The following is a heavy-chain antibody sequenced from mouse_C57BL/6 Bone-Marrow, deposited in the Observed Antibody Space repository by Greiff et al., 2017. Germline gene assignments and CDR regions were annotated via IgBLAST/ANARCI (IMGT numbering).Heavy chain of an antibody. J-gene: IGHJ4*01. Sequence: EVKLMESGGGLVKPGGSLKLSCAASGFTFSDYGMHWVRQAPEKGLEWVAYISSGSSTIYYADTVKGRVTISRDNAKNTLFLQMTSLRSEDTAMYYCARPGYGNVLDYWGQGTSVTVSS. D-gene: IGHD2-10*02. CDR1: GFTFSDYG. CDR3: ARPGYGNVLDY. CDR2: ISSGSSTI. V-gene: IGHV5-17*01.